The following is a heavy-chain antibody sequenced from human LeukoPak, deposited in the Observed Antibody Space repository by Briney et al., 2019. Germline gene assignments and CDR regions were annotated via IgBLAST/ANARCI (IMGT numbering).Heavy chain of an antibody. J-gene: IGHJ4*02. V-gene: IGHV3-74*01. CDR3: ARGHFWSGYYPFDY. CDR1: GFTFSSYW. D-gene: IGHD3-3*02. Sequence: GGSLRLSCAASGFTFSSYWMHWVRHAPGKGLVWVSRINTDGSSTSYADSVKGRFTISRDNAKNTLYLQMNSLRAEDTAVYYCARGHFWSGYYPFDYWGQGTLVTVSS. CDR2: INTDGSST.